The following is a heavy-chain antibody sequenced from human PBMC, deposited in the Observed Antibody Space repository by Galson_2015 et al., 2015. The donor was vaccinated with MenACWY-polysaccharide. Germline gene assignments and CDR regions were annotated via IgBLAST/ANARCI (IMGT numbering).Heavy chain of an antibody. Sequence: SVKVSCKASGYNFPEYPMHWVRQAPGQGLEWMACINAGSDDTEYSQNFQGRVTITRDKSANTAYMELSSLTSEDTAVYFCARGTGADHWGQGTLVTVSS. CDR2: INAGSDDT. CDR1: GYNFPEYP. J-gene: IGHJ4*02. D-gene: IGHD3/OR15-3a*01. CDR3: ARGTGADH. V-gene: IGHV1-3*01.